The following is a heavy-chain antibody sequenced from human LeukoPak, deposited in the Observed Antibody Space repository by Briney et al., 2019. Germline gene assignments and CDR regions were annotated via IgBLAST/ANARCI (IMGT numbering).Heavy chain of an antibody. CDR1: GFSLSISGMG. J-gene: IGHJ5*02. V-gene: IGHV2-5*02. CDR3: AHTYSSTSLNWFDP. CDR2: IYWDDDK. D-gene: IGHD6-13*01. Sequence: SGPTLVNPTQTLTLTCTFSGFSLSISGMGVGWIRQPPGKALEWLALIYWDDDKRYSPSLKSRPTITKDTSKSQVVLTMTNMDPVDTATYYCAHTYSSTSLNWFDPWGQGALVTVSS.